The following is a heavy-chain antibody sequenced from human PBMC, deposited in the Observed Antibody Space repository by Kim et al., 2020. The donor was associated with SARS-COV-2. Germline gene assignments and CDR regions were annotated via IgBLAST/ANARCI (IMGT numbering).Heavy chain of an antibody. CDR3: ARIGYCSSTSCYTGRGDWFDP. Sequence: SVKVSCKASGGTFSSYAISWVRQAPGQGLEWMGGIIPIFGTANYAQKFQGRVTITADESTSTAYMELSSLRSEDTAVYYCARIGYCSSTSCYTGRGDWFDPWGQGTLVTVSS. CDR2: IIPIFGTA. CDR1: GGTFSSYA. V-gene: IGHV1-69*13. D-gene: IGHD2-2*02. J-gene: IGHJ5*02.